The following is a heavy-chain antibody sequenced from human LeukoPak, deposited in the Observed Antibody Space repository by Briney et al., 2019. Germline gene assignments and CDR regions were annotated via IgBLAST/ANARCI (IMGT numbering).Heavy chain of an antibody. J-gene: IGHJ3*02. V-gene: IGHV3-23*01. CDR1: GFTFSSYA. Sequence: PGGSLRLSCAASGFTFSSYAMSWVRQAPGKGLEWVSAISGSGGSTYYADSVKGRFTISRDNSKNTLYLQMNSLRAEDTAVYYCARGRGNDYGDLFDAFDIWGQGTMVTVSS. D-gene: IGHD4-17*01. CDR3: ARGRGNDYGDLFDAFDI. CDR2: ISGSGGST.